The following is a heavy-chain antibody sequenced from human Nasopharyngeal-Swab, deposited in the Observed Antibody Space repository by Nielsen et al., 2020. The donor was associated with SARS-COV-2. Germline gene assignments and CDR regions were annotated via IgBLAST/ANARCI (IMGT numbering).Heavy chain of an antibody. D-gene: IGHD1-7*01. CDR3: ATAYNGNYYWDY. J-gene: IGHJ4*02. V-gene: IGHV5-51*01. CDR2: MYPRDSDT. Sequence: GESLKISCKGSGYSFSSYWIGWVRQMPGRGLEWMGIMYPRDSDTRYSPSFQGQVTISADKSISTAYLQWSSLKASDTAMYYCATAYNGNYYWDYWGQGTLVTVSS. CDR1: GYSFSSYW.